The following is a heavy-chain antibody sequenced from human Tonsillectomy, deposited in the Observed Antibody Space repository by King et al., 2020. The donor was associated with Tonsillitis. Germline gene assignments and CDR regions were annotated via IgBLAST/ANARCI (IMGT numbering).Heavy chain of an antibody. CDR1: GYSFTGYS. V-gene: IGHV1-2*06. D-gene: IGHD2-8*02. Sequence: VQLVESGAEVKKPGASVKVSCPASGYSFTGYSIHWVRQAPGQGLDWMGRINPDSGAADYALRFEDRVTMTTDTSFRTAYLELSRLRSDDTATYFCARDTGGWRSFDYWGQGTLVIVSS. J-gene: IGHJ4*02. CDR2: INPDSGAA. CDR3: ARDTGGWRSFDY.